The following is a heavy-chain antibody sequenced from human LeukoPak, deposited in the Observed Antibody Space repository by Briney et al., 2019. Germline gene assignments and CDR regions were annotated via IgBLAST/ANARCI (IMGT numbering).Heavy chain of an antibody. J-gene: IGHJ4*02. V-gene: IGHV3-73*01. D-gene: IGHD4-17*01. CDR3: VKTAYGDYGYFDY. Sequence: AYAASVKGRFTISRDDSKNTAYLQMNSLKTEDTAVYYCVKTAYGDYGYFDYWGQGTLVTVSS.